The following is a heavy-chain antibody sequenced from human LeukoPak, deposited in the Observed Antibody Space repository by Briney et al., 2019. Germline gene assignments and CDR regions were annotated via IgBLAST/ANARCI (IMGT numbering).Heavy chain of an antibody. CDR3: ASSYSSSWTGHFDY. J-gene: IGHJ4*02. V-gene: IGHV7-4-1*02. Sequence: ASVKVSCKASGYTFTSYGICWVRQAPGQGLEWMGWINTNTGNPTYAQGFTGRFVFSLDTSVSTAYLQISSLKAEDTAVYYCASSYSSSWTGHFDYWGQGTLVTVSS. D-gene: IGHD6-13*01. CDR1: GYTFTSYG. CDR2: INTNTGNP.